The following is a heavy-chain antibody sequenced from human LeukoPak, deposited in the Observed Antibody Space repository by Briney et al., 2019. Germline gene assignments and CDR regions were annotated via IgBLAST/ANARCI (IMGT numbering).Heavy chain of an antibody. CDR3: AKDPDCTSGICYTFFDY. CDR1: GFPLSSYA. J-gene: IGHJ4*02. CDR2: ISGSGGST. D-gene: IGHD2-8*01. V-gene: IGHV3-23*01. Sequence: GGSLRLSCAAFGFPLSSYAMSWVRQAPGKGLEWVSAISGSGGSTYYADSVKGRFTISRDNSKNTLYLQMNSLRAEDTAVYYCAKDPDCTSGICYTFFDYWGQGTLVTVSS.